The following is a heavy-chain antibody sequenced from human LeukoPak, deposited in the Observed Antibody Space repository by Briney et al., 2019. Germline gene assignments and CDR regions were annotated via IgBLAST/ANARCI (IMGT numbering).Heavy chain of an antibody. Sequence: GGSLRLSCAASGFTFSNYGMAWVRPVPGQGLQWVSAISDSGSSTYYTDSVKGRFTISRDNSKNTLYLQMSSLRAEDTAVYYCATYRQVLLPFESWGQGTLVTVSS. D-gene: IGHD2-8*02. CDR2: ISDSGSST. CDR3: ATYRQVLLPFES. CDR1: GFTFSNYG. J-gene: IGHJ4*02. V-gene: IGHV3-23*01.